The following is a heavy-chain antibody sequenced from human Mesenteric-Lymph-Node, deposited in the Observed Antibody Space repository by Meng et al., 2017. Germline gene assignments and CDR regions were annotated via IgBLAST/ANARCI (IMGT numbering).Heavy chain of an antibody. D-gene: IGHD3-10*01. V-gene: IGHV4-4*01. Sequence: QLPQPGRGPWRVDPVGTLSLTCAASGDYISCKKGWAWGGRRPGKGLEWIGQIDTRESASYNPSLKSRVDMSVDKSKNQMSLEHTSVTAANTAVYFCATRFGFSFDPWGQGTLVTVSS. CDR2: IDTRESA. J-gene: IGHJ5*02. CDR1: GDYISCKKG. CDR3: ATRFGFSFDP.